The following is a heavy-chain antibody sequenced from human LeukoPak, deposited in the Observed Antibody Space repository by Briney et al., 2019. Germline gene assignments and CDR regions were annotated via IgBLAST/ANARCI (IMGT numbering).Heavy chain of an antibody. CDR2: INHSGST. CDR3: ARGLLYYYGSGSYRN. Sequence: SETLSLTCAVYGGSFSGYYWSWIRQPPGKGLEWIGEINHSGSTNYNPSLKSRVTISVDTSKNQFSLKLSSVTAADTAVYYCARGLLYYYGSGSYRNWGQGTLVTVSS. V-gene: IGHV4-34*01. CDR1: GGSFSGYY. D-gene: IGHD3-10*01. J-gene: IGHJ4*02.